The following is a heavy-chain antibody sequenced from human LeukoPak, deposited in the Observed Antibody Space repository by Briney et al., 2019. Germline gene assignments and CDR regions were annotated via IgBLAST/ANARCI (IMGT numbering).Heavy chain of an antibody. CDR3: ARGAVVGFQDY. CDR2: ISVYNGNT. J-gene: IGHJ4*02. CDR1: GYTFSTYG. V-gene: IGHV1-18*01. D-gene: IGHD3-22*01. Sequence: RASVKVSCKASGYTFSTYGISWVRRAPGQGLEWMGWISVYNGNTNYAQKLQGRVTMTTDTSTTTAYMDLRSLRSDDTAVYYCARGAVVGFQDYWGQGTLVTVSS.